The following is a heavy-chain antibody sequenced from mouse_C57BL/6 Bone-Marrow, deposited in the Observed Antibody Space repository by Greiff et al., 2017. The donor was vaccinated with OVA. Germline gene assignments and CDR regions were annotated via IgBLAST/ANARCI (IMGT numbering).Heavy chain of an antibody. Sequence: EVQRVESGGGLVQPGGSMKLSCVASGFTFSNYWMNWVRQSPEKGLEWVAQIRLKSDNYATHYAESVKGRFTISRDDSKSSVYLQMNNLRAEDTGIYYCTGIPNRYWYFDVGGTGTTVTVSS. J-gene: IGHJ1*03. V-gene: IGHV6-3*01. D-gene: IGHD6-1*01. CDR1: GFTFSNYW. CDR2: IRLKSDNYAT. CDR3: TGIPNRYWYFDV.